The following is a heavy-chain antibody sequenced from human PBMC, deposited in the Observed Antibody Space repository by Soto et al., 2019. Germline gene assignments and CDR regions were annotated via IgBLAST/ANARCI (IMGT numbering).Heavy chain of an antibody. D-gene: IGHD1-26*01. V-gene: IGHV4-59*01. J-gene: IGHJ6*02. CDR3: ARGRDGGSYFRYYYYGMDV. CDR1: GDSISTSY. CDR2: IYYSGST. Sequence: SETLSLTCTVSGDSISTSYWSWIRRPPGKGLEWIGNIYYSGSTNYNPSLKSRVTISLDTSKNEFSLKLTSVTAADTAVYYCARGRDGGSYFRYYYYGMDVWGQGTTVTVSS.